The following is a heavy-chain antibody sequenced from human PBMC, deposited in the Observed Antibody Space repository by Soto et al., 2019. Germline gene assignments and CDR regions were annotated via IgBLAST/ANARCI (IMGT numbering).Heavy chain of an antibody. V-gene: IGHV2-5*02. CDR3: AHRPGYSSSWYGNWFGP. CDR2: IYWDDDK. J-gene: IGHJ5*02. Sequence: ASGPTLVNPTQTLTLTCTFSGFSLSTSGVGVGWIRQPPGKALEWLALIYWDDDKRYSPSLKSRLTITKNTSKNQVVLTMTNMDPVDTATYYCAHRPGYSSSWYGNWFGPWGQGTLVTVSS. D-gene: IGHD6-13*01. CDR1: GFSLSTSGVG.